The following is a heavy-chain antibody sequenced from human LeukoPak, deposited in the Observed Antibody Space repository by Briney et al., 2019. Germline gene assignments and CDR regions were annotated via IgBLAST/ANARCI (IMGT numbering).Heavy chain of an antibody. D-gene: IGHD3-16*01. CDR2: ISGSGGST. CDR1: GFTFSSYA. Sequence: GGSLRLSCAASGFTFSSYAMSWVRQAPGKGLEWVSAISGSGGSTYYADSVKGRFTISRDNSKNTLYLQMNSLRAEDTAVYYCAKGGLDDYYYYMDVWGKGTTVTVSS. CDR3: AKGGLDDYYYYMDV. V-gene: IGHV3-23*01. J-gene: IGHJ6*03.